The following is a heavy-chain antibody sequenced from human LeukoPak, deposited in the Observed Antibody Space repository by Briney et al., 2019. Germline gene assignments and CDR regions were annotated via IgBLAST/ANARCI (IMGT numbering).Heavy chain of an antibody. V-gene: IGHV4-39*07. CDR1: GGSISSSSYY. CDR3: ASARTYYDFWSGYYDYYYYYYMDV. J-gene: IGHJ6*03. Sequence: SETLSLTCTVSGGSISSSSYYWGWIRQPPGKGLEWIGSIYYSGSTYYNPSLKSRVTISVDTSKNQFSLKLSSVTAADTAVYYCASARTYYDFWSGYYDYYYYYYMDVWGKGTTVTVSS. D-gene: IGHD3-3*01. CDR2: IYYSGST.